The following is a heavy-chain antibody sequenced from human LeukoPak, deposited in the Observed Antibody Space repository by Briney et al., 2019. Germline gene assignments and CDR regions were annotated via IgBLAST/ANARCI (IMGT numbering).Heavy chain of an antibody. J-gene: IGHJ3*02. D-gene: IGHD6-13*01. Sequence: SVKVSCTASGGTFSSYAISWVRQAPGQGLEWMGGIIPIFGTANYAQKFQGRVTITADESTSTAYMELSSLRSEDTAVYYCARYEQQLDPAFDIWGQGTMVTVSS. V-gene: IGHV1-69*13. CDR2: IIPIFGTA. CDR3: ARYEQQLDPAFDI. CDR1: GGTFSSYA.